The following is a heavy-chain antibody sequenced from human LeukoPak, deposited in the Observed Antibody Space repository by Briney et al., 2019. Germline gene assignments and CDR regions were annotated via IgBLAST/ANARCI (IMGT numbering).Heavy chain of an antibody. CDR2: ISYDGSNK. Sequence: GPLRLSCAASGFTFSSYAMHWVRQAPGKGLEWVAVISYDGSNKYYADSVKGRFTISRDNSKTTLYLQMNSLRAEDTAVYYCAKDDPFHDYGDYGYWGQGTLVTVSS. CDR1: GFTFSSYA. D-gene: IGHD4-17*01. J-gene: IGHJ4*02. V-gene: IGHV3-30-3*01. CDR3: AKDDPFHDYGDYGY.